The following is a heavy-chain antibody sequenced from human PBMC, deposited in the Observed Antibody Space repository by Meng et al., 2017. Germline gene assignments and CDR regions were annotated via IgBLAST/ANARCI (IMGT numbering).Heavy chain of an antibody. Sequence: QIPLKESGPTLVKPAQTPTLTCTFSGFSLSTSGVGVGWIRQPPGKALEWLALIYWNDDKRYSPSLKSRLTITKDTSKNQVVLTMTNMDPVDTATYYCAHIPYSSSWYEYFQHWGQGTLVTVSS. CDR1: GFSLSTSGVG. D-gene: IGHD6-13*01. J-gene: IGHJ1*01. CDR2: IYWNDDK. V-gene: IGHV2-5*01. CDR3: AHIPYSSSWYEYFQH.